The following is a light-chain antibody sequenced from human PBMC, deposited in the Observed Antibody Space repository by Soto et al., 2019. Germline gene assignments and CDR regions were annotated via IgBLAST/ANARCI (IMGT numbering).Light chain of an antibody. CDR2: GAS. Sequence: EIMMTQSPATLSVSPGERATLSCRASQSVSSNLAWYQQKPGQAPRLLTYGASTRASGIPARFSGSGSGTEFTLTISSLQSEDFAVYYCQQYNNWPPWTFGQGTKVNSK. CDR3: QQYNNWPPWT. CDR1: QSVSSN. V-gene: IGKV3-15*01. J-gene: IGKJ1*01.